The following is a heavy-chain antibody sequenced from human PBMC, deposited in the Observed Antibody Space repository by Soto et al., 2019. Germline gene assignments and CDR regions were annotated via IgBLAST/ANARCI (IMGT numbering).Heavy chain of an antibody. J-gene: IGHJ4*02. Sequence: EVQLVESGGGLVKPGGSLRLSCAASGFTFSNAWMSWVRQAPGKGLEWVGRIKSKTDGGTTDYAAPVKGRFTISRDDSKNTLYLQMNSLKTEDTAVYYCTTEWYYDFWSGYRPLGYWGQGTLVTVSS. CDR1: GFTFSNAW. D-gene: IGHD3-3*01. V-gene: IGHV3-15*01. CDR2: IKSKTDGGTT. CDR3: TTEWYYDFWSGYRPLGY.